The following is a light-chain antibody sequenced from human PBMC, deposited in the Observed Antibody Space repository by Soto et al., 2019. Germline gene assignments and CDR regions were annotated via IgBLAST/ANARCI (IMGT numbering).Light chain of an antibody. J-gene: IGKJ4*01. V-gene: IGKV3-20*01. Sequence: EMVLTQSPGTLSLSPGERATLSCRASQSVSGSYLDWYQQKPDQAPRLLIYGASSRATGIPDRFSGSGSGIDFTLTMSSLEPEDFAVYSCQQYGSSPLTFGRGTKVEIK. CDR3: QQYGSSPLT. CDR2: GAS. CDR1: QSVSGSY.